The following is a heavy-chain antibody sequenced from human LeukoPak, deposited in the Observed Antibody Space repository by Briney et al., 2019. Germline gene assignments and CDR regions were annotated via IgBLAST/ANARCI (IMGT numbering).Heavy chain of an antibody. V-gene: IGHV3-9*01. J-gene: IGHJ4*02. Sequence: PGGSLRLSCAASGFTFDDYAMHWVRQGPGKGLEWVSGISWNSGSIGYADSVKGRFTISRDNAKNSLYLQMNSLRAEDTAVYYCAKDSPSSGLQWGQGTLVTVSS. CDR2: ISWNSGSI. CDR3: AKDSPSSGLQ. D-gene: IGHD6-19*01. CDR1: GFTFDDYA.